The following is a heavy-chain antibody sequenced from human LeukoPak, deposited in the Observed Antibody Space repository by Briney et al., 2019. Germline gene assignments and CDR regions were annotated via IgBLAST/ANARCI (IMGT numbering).Heavy chain of an antibody. CDR2: IYYSGST. V-gene: IGHV4-30-4*01. Sequence: SETLSLTCTVSGGSISSGDYYWSWIRQPPGKGLEWIGYIYYSGSTYYNPTLKSRATISVDTSNNQFSLKLSSVAAADTAVYYCARDLPALVPVYWGQGTLVTVSS. CDR1: GGSISSGDYY. CDR3: ARDLPALVPVY. D-gene: IGHD5-18*01. J-gene: IGHJ4*02.